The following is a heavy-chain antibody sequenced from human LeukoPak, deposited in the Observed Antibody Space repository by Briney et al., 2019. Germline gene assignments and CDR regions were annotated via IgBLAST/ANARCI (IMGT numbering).Heavy chain of an antibody. CDR2: INSDGNSI. J-gene: IGHJ4*02. CDR3: AKSLYGSGSYIDY. Sequence: GGSLRLSCAASGFTLSSYWMHWVRQAPGKGLVWVSRINSDGNSIGYADSVKGRFTSSRDNAKNTLYLQMNSLRAEDTAVYYCAKSLYGSGSYIDYWGQGTLVTVSS. V-gene: IGHV3-74*01. CDR1: GFTLSSYW. D-gene: IGHD3-10*01.